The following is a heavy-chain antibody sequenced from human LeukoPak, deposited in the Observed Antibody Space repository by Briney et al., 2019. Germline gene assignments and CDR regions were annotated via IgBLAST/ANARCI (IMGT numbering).Heavy chain of an antibody. CDR3: TRDSGTYNWFDP. Sequence: GGSLKLSCAASGFTFSGSAIHWVRQSYGKGMEWVGQIDKKDKGYATATAYAASVKGRFTISRDDSINTAYLQMKSLKTEDTALYYCTRDSGTYNWFDPWGQGTLVTVSS. CDR1: GFTFSGSA. J-gene: IGHJ5*02. V-gene: IGHV3-73*01. D-gene: IGHD1-26*01. CDR2: IDKKDKGYATAT.